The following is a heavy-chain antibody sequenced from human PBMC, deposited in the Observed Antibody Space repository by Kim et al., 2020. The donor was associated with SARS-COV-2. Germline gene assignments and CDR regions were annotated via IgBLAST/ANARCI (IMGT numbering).Heavy chain of an antibody. J-gene: IGHJ6*02. CDR2: IYYSGST. V-gene: IGHV4-39*01. CDR3: ARQRKLDGSWYGGILYYYYYGMDV. Sequence: SETLSLTCTVSGGSISSSSYYWGWIRQPPGKGLEWIGSIYYSGSTYYNPSLKSRVTISVDTSKNQFSLKLSSVTAADTAVYYCARQRKLDGSWYGGILYYYYYGMDVWGQGTTVTVSS. D-gene: IGHD6-13*01. CDR1: GGSISSSSYY.